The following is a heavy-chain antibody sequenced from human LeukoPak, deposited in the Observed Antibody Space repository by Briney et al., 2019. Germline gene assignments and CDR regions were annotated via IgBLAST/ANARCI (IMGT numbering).Heavy chain of an antibody. V-gene: IGHV3-7*01. Sequence: GGSLRLSCAASGFTFSSYWMSWVRQAPGKGLEWVANIKQDGSEKYHVDSVKGRFTISRDNAKNSLYLQMNSLRAEDTAVYYCARRSGITMVRGVIDCWGQGTLVTVSS. D-gene: IGHD3-10*01. J-gene: IGHJ4*02. CDR2: IKQDGSEK. CDR1: GFTFSSYW. CDR3: ARRSGITMVRGVIDC.